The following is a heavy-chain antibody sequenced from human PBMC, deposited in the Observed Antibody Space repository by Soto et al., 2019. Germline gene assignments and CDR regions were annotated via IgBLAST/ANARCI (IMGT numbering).Heavy chain of an antibody. CDR2: ISSSDNII. CDR1: GFIFSDYY. Sequence: GGSLRLSCAASGFIFSDYYMSWIRQAPGKGLEWISYISSSDNIIYYADSVKGRFTISRDNAKNSLYLQMNSLRAEDTAVYYCARDRGYYDSSGYFDYWGQGTLVTVSS. J-gene: IGHJ4*02. V-gene: IGHV3-11*01. CDR3: ARDRGYYDSSGYFDY. D-gene: IGHD3-22*01.